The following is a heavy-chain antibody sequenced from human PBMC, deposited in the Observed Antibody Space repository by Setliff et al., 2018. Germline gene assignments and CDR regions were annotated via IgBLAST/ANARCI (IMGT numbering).Heavy chain of an antibody. Sequence: ASVKVSCKASGYTFTSYAMHWVRQAPGQRLEWMGWINAGNGNTKYPQKFQGRVTITRDTSASTAYMELSSLRSEDTAVYYCAREIVTPYITMVRETARGFDPWGQGTLVTVSS. D-gene: IGHD3-10*01. V-gene: IGHV1-3*01. CDR3: AREIVTPYITMVRETARGFDP. CDR1: GYTFTSYA. J-gene: IGHJ5*02. CDR2: INAGNGNT.